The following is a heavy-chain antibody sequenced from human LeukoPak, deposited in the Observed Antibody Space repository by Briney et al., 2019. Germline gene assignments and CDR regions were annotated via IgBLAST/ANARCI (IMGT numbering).Heavy chain of an antibody. J-gene: IGHJ6*02. Sequence: GGSLRLSCAASGFTFSSHTFHWVRQAPGKGLEWVAVISFDGRNNDNADSVKGRFTISRDNSKNTLHLQMSSLRLEDTAVYYCARDLGRWGMNPGVVIGGLDVWGQGNTVTVSS. CDR1: GFTFSSHT. V-gene: IGHV3-30*04. CDR2: ISFDGRNN. CDR3: ARDLGRWGMNPGVVIGGLDV. D-gene: IGHD3-3*01.